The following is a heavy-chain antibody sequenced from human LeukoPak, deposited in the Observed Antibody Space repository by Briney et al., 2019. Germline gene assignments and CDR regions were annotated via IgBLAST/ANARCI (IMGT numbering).Heavy chain of an antibody. CDR3: ARAGYYYDSSGYPLDY. Sequence: GSLRLSCAASGFTFSSDSMNWVRQAPGKGLEWVSYISSSSSTIYYADSVKGRFTISRDNAKNSLYLQMNSLRAEDTAVYYCARAGYYYDSSGYPLDYWGQGTLVTVSS. D-gene: IGHD3-22*01. J-gene: IGHJ4*02. CDR2: ISSSSSTI. V-gene: IGHV3-48*01. CDR1: GFTFSSDS.